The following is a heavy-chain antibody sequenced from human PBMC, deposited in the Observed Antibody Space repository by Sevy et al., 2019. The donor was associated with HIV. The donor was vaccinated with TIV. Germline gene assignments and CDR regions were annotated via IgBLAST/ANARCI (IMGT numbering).Heavy chain of an antibody. J-gene: IGHJ4*02. CDR1: GGSISSSSYY. CDR2: IYSSGST. D-gene: IGHD5-18*01. V-gene: IGHV4-39*01. CDR3: PRQRKGGYGPFFDY. Sequence: TVSLTCTVSGGSISSSSYYWGWIRLPPGKALEWIGSIYSSGSTYYNPSLKSRVTISVDTSMNQFSLKLSSVTAADTAVYYCPRQRKGGYGPFFDYWGQGTLVTVSS.